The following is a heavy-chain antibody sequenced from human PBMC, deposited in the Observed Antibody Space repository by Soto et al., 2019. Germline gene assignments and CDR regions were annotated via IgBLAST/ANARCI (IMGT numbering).Heavy chain of an antibody. CDR2: IYYSGST. Sequence: QLQLQESGPGLVKPSETLSLTCTVSGGSISSSSYYWGWIRQPPGKGLEWIGSIYYSGSTYYNPXLKRRVTISVXXSXNXXSLKLSSVTAADTAVYYCARSGSSSWYLSHWYFDLWGRGTLVTVSS. CDR3: ARSGSSSWYLSHWYFDL. J-gene: IGHJ2*01. D-gene: IGHD6-13*01. CDR1: GGSISSSSYY. V-gene: IGHV4-39*01.